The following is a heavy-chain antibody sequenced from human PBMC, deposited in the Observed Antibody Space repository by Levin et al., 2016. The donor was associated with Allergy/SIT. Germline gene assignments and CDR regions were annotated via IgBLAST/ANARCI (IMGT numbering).Heavy chain of an antibody. CDR3: ARLRSVSYYYYMDV. V-gene: IGHV4-39*01. J-gene: IGHJ6*03. D-gene: IGHD2/OR15-2a*01. Sequence: WIRQPPGKGLEWIGSIYYSGSTYYNPSLKSRVTISVDTSKNQFSLKLSSVTAADTAVYYCARLRSVSYYYYMDVWGKGTTVTVSS. CDR2: IYYSGST.